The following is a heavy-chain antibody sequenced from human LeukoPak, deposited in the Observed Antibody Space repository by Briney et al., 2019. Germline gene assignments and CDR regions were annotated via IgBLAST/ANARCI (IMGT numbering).Heavy chain of an antibody. CDR1: GFTFSSYW. D-gene: IGHD6-19*01. J-gene: IGHJ4*02. CDR2: INSDGRST. V-gene: IGHV3-74*01. CDR3: ARDVTSVAGTDYFDY. Sequence: GGSLRLSCAASGFTFSSYWMHWVRQAPGKGLVCVSRINSDGRSTSYADSVKGRSTISRDNAKNTLFLQMNSLRAEDTATYYCARDVTSVAGTDYFDYWGQGTLVTVSS.